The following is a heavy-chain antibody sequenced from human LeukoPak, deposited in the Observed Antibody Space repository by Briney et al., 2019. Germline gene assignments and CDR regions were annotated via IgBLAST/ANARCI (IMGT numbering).Heavy chain of an antibody. CDR1: GGSISSTTYY. V-gene: IGHV4-39*07. D-gene: IGHD3-16*02. CDR3: ARGRPYDYVWGSYRRSRGFDP. J-gene: IGHJ5*02. CDR2: INHSGST. Sequence: SETLSLTCIVSGGSISSTTYYWSWIRQPPGKGLEWIGEINHSGSTNYNPSLKSRVTISVDTSKNQFSLKLSSVTAADTAVYYCARGRPYDYVWGSYRRSRGFDPWGQGTLVTVSS.